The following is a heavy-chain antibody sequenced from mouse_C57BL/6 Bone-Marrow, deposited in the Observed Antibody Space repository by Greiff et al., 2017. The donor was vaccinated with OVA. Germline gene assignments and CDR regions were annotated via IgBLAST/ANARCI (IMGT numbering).Heavy chain of an antibody. CDR1: GYTFTSYG. Sequence: VQLVESGAELARPGASVKLSCKASGYTFTSYGISWVKQRTGQGLEWIGEIYPRSGNTYYNEKFKGKATLTADKSSSTAYMELRSLTSEDSAVYFCARLLRYLFAYWGQGTLVTVSA. J-gene: IGHJ3*01. D-gene: IGHD1-1*01. V-gene: IGHV1-81*01. CDR3: ARLLRYLFAY. CDR2: IYPRSGNT.